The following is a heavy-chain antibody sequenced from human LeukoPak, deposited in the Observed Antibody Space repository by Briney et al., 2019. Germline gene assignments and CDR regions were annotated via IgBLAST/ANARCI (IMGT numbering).Heavy chain of an antibody. CDR2: IYPGDSYN. CDR3: ARIEYSSSSYYYYYMDV. D-gene: IGHD6-6*01. J-gene: IGHJ6*03. CDR1: GYSFTSYW. Sequence: GESLKISCKGSGYSFTSYWIGWVRQMPGKSLEWMGIIYPGDSYNRYSPSFPGQVTISAHKSISTAYLQWSSLKASDTAMYYCARIEYSSSSYYYYYMDVWGKGTTVTVSS. V-gene: IGHV5-51*01.